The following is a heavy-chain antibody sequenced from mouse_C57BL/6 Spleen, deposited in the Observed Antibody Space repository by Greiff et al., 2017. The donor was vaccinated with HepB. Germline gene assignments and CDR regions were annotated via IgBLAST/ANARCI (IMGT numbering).Heavy chain of an antibody. Sequence: VQLQQSGAELVRPGASVKLSCKASGYTFTDYYINWVKQRPGQGLEWIARIYPGSGNTYYNEKFKGKATLTAEKSSSTAYMQLSSLTSEDSAVYVCARGGGSLFDYWGQGTTLTVSS. D-gene: IGHD1-1*01. CDR1: GYTFTDYY. CDR3: ARGGGSLFDY. CDR2: IYPGSGNT. V-gene: IGHV1-76*01. J-gene: IGHJ2*01.